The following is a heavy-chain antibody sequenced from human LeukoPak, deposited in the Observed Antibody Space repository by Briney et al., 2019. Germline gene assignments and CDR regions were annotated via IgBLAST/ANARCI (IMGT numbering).Heavy chain of an antibody. CDR3: AKDRGVTYYMDV. CDR1: GYTFTGYY. Sequence: GASVKVSCKASGYTFTGYYMHWVRQAPGQGLEWMGIINPSGGSTSYAQKFQGRVTMTRDMSTSTVYMELSSLRAEDTAVYYCAKDRGVTYYMDVWGKGTTVTVSS. D-gene: IGHD2-21*02. CDR2: INPSGGST. V-gene: IGHV1-46*01. J-gene: IGHJ6*03.